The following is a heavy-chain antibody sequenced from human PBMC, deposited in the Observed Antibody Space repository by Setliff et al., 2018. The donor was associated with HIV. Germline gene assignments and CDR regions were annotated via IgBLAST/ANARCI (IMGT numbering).Heavy chain of an antibody. J-gene: IGHJ4*02. Sequence: GGSLRLSCAASGFTFSNYAMNWVRQAPGKGLEWVSYISSSSSTIYYADSVKGRFTISRDSAKNALFLQTSSLRVEDTAVYYCARMVAGFWGQGTLVTVSS. CDR3: ARMVAGF. CDR2: ISSSSSTI. CDR1: GFTFSNYA. D-gene: IGHD6-19*01. V-gene: IGHV3-48*04.